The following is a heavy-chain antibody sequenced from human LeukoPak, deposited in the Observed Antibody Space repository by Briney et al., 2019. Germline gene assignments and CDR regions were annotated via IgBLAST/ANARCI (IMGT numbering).Heavy chain of an antibody. D-gene: IGHD2-15*01. J-gene: IGHJ5*02. CDR3: ARVLVVAATGFWFDP. V-gene: IGHV3-48*03. CDR2: ISSSGSTI. CDR1: GFTFSSYE. Sequence: GGSLRLSCAASGFTFSSYEMNWVRQAPGKGLEWVSYISSSGSTIYYADSVKGRFTISRDNAKNSLYLQMNSLRAEDTAVYYCARVLVVAATGFWFDPWGQGTLVTVSS.